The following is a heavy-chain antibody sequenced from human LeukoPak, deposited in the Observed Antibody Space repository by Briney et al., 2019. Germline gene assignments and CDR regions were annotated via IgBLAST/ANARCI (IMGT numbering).Heavy chain of an antibody. CDR2: ITGSGGST. Sequence: GGSLRLSCAASGFTFSSYGMTWVRQAPGKGLEWVSAITGSGGSTYYADSVKGRFTISRDNSKNTLYLQMNSLRAEDTAVYYCAKDYPDCSSTSCPIDWGQGTLVTVSS. D-gene: IGHD2-2*01. CDR3: AKDYPDCSSTSCPID. CDR1: GFTFSSYG. J-gene: IGHJ4*02. V-gene: IGHV3-23*01.